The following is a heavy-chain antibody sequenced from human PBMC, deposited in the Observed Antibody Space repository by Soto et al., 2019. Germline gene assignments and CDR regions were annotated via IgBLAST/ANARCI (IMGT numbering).Heavy chain of an antibody. CDR3: AKGDLWSPYYFDY. D-gene: IGHD2-21*01. V-gene: IGHV3-23*01. Sequence: EVQLLESGGGLVQPGGSLRLSCAASGFTFSSYAMSWVRQAPGKGLEWVSAISGSGGSTYYADSVKGRFTISRDNSKNTLYQQMNSLRAEDTAVYYCAKGDLWSPYYFDYWGQGTLVTVSS. CDR1: GFTFSSYA. J-gene: IGHJ4*02. CDR2: ISGSGGST.